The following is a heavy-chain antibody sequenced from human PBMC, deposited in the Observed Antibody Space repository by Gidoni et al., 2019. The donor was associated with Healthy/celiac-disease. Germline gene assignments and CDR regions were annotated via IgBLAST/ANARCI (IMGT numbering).Heavy chain of an antibody. D-gene: IGHD3-22*01. CDR1: GFTFSSYA. Sequence: EVQLLESGGGLVQPGGSLRLSCAASGFTFSSYAMSWVRQAPGKGLEWVSAISGSGGRTYYAESVKGRFTISRDNSKNTLYLQMNSLRAEDTAVYYCAKDPYYDSSGYPSYFDYWGQGTLVTVSS. CDR2: ISGSGGRT. CDR3: AKDPYYDSSGYPSYFDY. J-gene: IGHJ4*02. V-gene: IGHV3-23*01.